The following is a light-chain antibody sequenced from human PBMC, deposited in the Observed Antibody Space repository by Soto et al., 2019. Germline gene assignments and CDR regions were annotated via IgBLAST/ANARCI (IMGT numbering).Light chain of an antibody. CDR3: QQANSFPLT. Sequence: DIQMTQSPSSVSASVGDRVTITCRANQGISSWLAWYQHKPGRAPKLLIYIASSLQSGVPSRFSGSGSGTDFTLTISSLQPEDFATYYCQQANSFPLTFGGGTRVEIK. V-gene: IGKV1-12*01. CDR1: QGISSW. J-gene: IGKJ4*01. CDR2: IAS.